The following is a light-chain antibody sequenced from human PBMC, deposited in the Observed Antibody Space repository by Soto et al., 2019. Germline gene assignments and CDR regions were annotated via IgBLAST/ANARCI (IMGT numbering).Light chain of an antibody. CDR2: EVT. V-gene: IGLV2-14*01. Sequence: QSALTQPASVSGSPGQTITISCAGATSDIGYYDYVSWFQHHPGKAPKLMIYEVTNRPSGVSTRFSGSKSGTTASLTISGLQPEDEADYDCGSYSSGNTYLIFGGGTKLTVL. CDR1: TSDIGYYDY. J-gene: IGLJ2*01. CDR3: GSYSSGNTYLI.